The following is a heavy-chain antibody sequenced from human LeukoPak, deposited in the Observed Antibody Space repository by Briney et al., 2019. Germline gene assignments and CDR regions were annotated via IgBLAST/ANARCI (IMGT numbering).Heavy chain of an antibody. CDR2: IVVGSTNT. J-gene: IGHJ4*02. D-gene: IGHD6-13*01. CDR3: AADDQQVVL. V-gene: IGHV1-58*02. Sequence: ASVKVSCKTSGFTFTNSAMQWVRQARGQRLEWIGWIVVGSTNTNNAQKFQERVTITRDVSASTVYMELSGLRSEDTAVYYCAADDQQVVLWGQGTLVTVSS. CDR1: GFTFTNSA.